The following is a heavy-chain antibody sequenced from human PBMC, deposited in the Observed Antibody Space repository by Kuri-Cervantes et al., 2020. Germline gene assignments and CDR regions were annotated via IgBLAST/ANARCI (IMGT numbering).Heavy chain of an antibody. J-gene: IGHJ4*02. Sequence: SETLSLTCTVSGGSISSYYWSWIRQPPGKGLEWIGYIYYSGNTSYNPSLKSRVTFSVDTSKNQFSLKLSSVTAADTAVYYCARAGSYRGWGRFGFDYWGQGTLVTVSS. CDR1: GGSISSYY. D-gene: IGHD1-26*01. CDR2: IYYSGNT. CDR3: ARAGSYRGWGRFGFDY. V-gene: IGHV4-59*12.